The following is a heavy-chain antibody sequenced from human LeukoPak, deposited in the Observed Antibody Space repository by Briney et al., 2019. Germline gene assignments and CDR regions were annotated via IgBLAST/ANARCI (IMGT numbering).Heavy chain of an antibody. CDR1: GYSFTSSW. Sequence: LGESLKISCKGSGYSFTSSWIAWERQMPGKGLEWMGIIYPADSDTRYSPSFQGQVTISADKSISTAYLQWSSLKASDTATYYCARQGSISARMNWLDPWGQGTLVTVSS. V-gene: IGHV5-51*01. CDR3: ARQGSISARMNWLDP. J-gene: IGHJ5*02. D-gene: IGHD6-6*01. CDR2: IYPADSDT.